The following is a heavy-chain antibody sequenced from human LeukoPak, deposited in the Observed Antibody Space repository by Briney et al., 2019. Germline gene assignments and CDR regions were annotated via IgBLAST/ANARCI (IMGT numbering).Heavy chain of an antibody. Sequence: PGGSLRLSCSASGYIFSSYWMHWVRQAPGEGLVWVSRIDTDGTITSYADSVKGRFTISRENAKNSLYLQMNSLRAGDTAVYYCARASRWILYGMDVWGQGTTVTVSS. CDR1: GYIFSSYW. V-gene: IGHV3-74*01. J-gene: IGHJ6*02. D-gene: IGHD5-12*01. CDR3: ARASRWILYGMDV. CDR2: IDTDGTIT.